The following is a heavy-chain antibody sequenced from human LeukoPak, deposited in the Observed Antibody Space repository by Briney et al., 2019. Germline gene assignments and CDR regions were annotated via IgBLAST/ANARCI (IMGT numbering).Heavy chain of an antibody. CDR1: GFAVSSNY. J-gene: IGHJ4*02. D-gene: IGHD1-26*01. CDR2: IYSGGST. CDR3: ARDHSSYYFDS. Sequence: PGGSLRLSCAASGFAVSSNYMSWVRQAPGKGLEWVSVIYSGGSTYYADSVKGRFTISRDNSKNTLYLQMNSLRAEDTAVYYCARDHSSYYFDSWGQGTLVTVSS. V-gene: IGHV3-66*01.